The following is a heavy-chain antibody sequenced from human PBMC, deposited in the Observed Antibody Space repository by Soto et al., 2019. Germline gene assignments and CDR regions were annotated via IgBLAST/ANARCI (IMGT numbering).Heavy chain of an antibody. Sequence: SETLSLTCTVSGGSISSSSYYGGWIRQPPGKGLEWIGSIYYSGSTYYNPSLKRRVTISVDTSKNPCSLKLSSVTAADTAVYYCATRTGDAYNSIYYYYGMDVWRQGTTVTASS. V-gene: IGHV4-39*01. D-gene: IGHD1-1*01. CDR2: IYYSGST. CDR3: ATRTGDAYNSIYYYYGMDV. CDR1: GGSISSSSYY. J-gene: IGHJ6*02.